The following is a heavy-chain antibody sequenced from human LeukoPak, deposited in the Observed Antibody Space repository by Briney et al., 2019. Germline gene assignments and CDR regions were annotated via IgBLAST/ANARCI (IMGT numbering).Heavy chain of an antibody. CDR2: IYYSGST. J-gene: IGHJ4*02. CDR3: AKSLYDEGY. V-gene: IGHV4-39*07. D-gene: IGHD3-22*01. CDR1: GGSISSSSYY. Sequence: PSETLSLTCTVSGGSISSSSYYWGWIRQPPGKGLEWIGSIYYSGSTYYNPSLKSRVTISVDTSKNQFSLKLRSVTAADTAVYYRAKSLYDEGYWGQGTLVTVSS.